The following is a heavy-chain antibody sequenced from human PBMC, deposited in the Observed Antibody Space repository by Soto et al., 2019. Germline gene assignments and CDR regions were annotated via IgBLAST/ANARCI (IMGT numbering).Heavy chain of an antibody. CDR2: IKSKTDGGTT. J-gene: IGHJ3*02. CDR1: GFTFSNAW. Sequence: GGSLRLSCAASGFTFSNAWMNWVRQAPGKGLEWVGRIKSKTDGGTTDYAAPVKGRFTISRDDSKNTLYLQMNSLKTEDTAVYYCTTDHAKRITMIVVVSAFDIWGQGTMVTVSS. V-gene: IGHV3-15*07. D-gene: IGHD3-22*01. CDR3: TTDHAKRITMIVVVSAFDI.